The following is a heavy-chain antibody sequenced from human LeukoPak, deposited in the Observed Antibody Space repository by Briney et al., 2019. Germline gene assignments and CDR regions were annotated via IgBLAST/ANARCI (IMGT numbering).Heavy chain of an antibody. CDR3: ARPAYTAAYDL. CDR2: ISGSGGST. D-gene: IGHD3-16*01. J-gene: IGHJ3*01. V-gene: IGHV3-23*01. CDR1: GFSFSSYW. Sequence: GGSLRLTRATSGFSFSSYWMSWVRQAPGKGLEWVSAISGSGGSTYYADSVKGRFTISRDNSKNTLYLQMNYLRPEDTALYYCARPAYTAAYDLWGQGTMVTVSS.